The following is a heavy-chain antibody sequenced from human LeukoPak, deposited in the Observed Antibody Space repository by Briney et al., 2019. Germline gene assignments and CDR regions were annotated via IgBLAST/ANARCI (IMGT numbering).Heavy chain of an antibody. CDR1: GGTFSSYA. CDR2: IIPIFGTA. V-gene: IGHV1-69*05. Sequence: ASVKVSCKASGGTFSSYAISWVRQAPGQGLEWMEGIIPIFGTANYAQKFQGRVTITTDESTSTAYMELSSLRSEDTAVYYCARVKCSGGSCYSGRADWFDPWGQGTLVTVSS. CDR3: ARVKCSGGSCYSGRADWFDP. D-gene: IGHD2-15*01. J-gene: IGHJ5*02.